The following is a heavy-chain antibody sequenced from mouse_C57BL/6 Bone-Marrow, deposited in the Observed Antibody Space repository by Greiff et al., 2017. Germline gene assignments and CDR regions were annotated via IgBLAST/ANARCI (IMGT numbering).Heavy chain of an antibody. J-gene: IGHJ4*01. V-gene: IGHV7-3*01. Sequence: EVQVVESGGGLVQPGGSLSLSCAASGFTFTDYYMSWVRQPPGKALEWLGFIRNKANGYTPEYSASVKGRFTISRDNSQRILYLQMNALRAEDSATYYCARKDYYAMDYWGQGTSVTVSS. CDR3: ARKDYYAMDY. CDR1: GFTFTDYY. CDR2: IRNKANGYTP.